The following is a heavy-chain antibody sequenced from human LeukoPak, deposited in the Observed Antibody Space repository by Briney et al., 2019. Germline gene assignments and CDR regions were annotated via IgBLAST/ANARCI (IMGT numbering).Heavy chain of an antibody. CDR3: AKELRRGPMSDY. Sequence: GGSLRLSCAASGFMFSNYGMHWVRQAPGKGLEWVAFIRYDGSTKYYADSVKGRFTISRDNSKNTLYLQMNSLRAEDTAVYYCAKELRRGPMSDYWGQGTLVTVSS. V-gene: IGHV3-30*02. J-gene: IGHJ4*02. CDR2: IRYDGSTK. CDR1: GFMFSNYG. D-gene: IGHD2-15*01.